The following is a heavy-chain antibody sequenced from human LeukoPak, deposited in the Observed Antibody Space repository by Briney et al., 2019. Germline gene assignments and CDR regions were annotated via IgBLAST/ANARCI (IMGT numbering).Heavy chain of an antibody. Sequence: GGSLRLSCAASGFTFSSYAMSWVRQAPGKGLEWVSAISGSGGSTYYADSVKGRFTISRDNSKNTLYLQMNSLRAEDTAVYYCAKELSRGHYDSSGYYYGDDNFDYWGQGTLLTVSS. D-gene: IGHD3-22*01. V-gene: IGHV3-23*01. J-gene: IGHJ4*02. CDR1: GFTFSSYA. CDR3: AKELSRGHYDSSGYYYGDDNFDY. CDR2: ISGSGGST.